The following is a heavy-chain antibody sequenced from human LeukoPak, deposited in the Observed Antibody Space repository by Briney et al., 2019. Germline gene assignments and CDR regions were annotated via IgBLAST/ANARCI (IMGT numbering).Heavy chain of an antibody. CDR2: INSDGTTT. CDR1: GFTFSNSW. J-gene: IGHJ5*02. D-gene: IGHD6-13*01. CDR3: VRGYSNDWHNWFDP. V-gene: IGHV3-74*01. Sequence: GGSLRLSCAASGFTFSNSWMHWVRQGAGKGLVWVSLINSDGTTTNYADSVKGRFTISRDNAKSTLYLQMNSLRDEDTAVYYCVRGYSNDWHNWFDPWGQGTLVTVSS.